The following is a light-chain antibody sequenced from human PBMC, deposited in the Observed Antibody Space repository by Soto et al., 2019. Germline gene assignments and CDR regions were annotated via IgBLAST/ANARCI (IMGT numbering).Light chain of an antibody. CDR2: EVS. V-gene: IGLV2-14*01. CDR1: SSDVGRYNY. Sequence: QSVLAQPASVSGSPGQSITISCTGTSSDVGRYNYVSWYQQHPGKAPKLMIHEVSYRPSGVSSRFSGSKSGNTASLTISGLQAEDEAEYHCCSYTNRATYVFGTGTRSPS. J-gene: IGLJ1*01. CDR3: CSYTNRATYV.